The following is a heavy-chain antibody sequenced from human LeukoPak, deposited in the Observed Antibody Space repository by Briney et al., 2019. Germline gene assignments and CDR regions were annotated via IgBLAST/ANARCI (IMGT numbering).Heavy chain of an antibody. CDR3: ARTGGYDFWSGYYRRGVYYFDY. CDR2: IIPIFGTA. CDR1: GGTFSSYA. Sequence: ASVKVSCKASGGTFSSYAISWVRQAPGQGLEWMGGIIPIFGTANYAQKFQGRVTITADESTSTAYMELSSLRSEDTAVYYCARTGGYDFWSGYYRRGVYYFDYWGQGTLVTVSS. D-gene: IGHD3-3*01. V-gene: IGHV1-69*13. J-gene: IGHJ4*02.